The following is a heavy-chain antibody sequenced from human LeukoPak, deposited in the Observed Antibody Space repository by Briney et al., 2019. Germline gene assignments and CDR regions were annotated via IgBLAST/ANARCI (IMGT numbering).Heavy chain of an antibody. CDR1: GGSFSGYY. Sequence: KPSETLSLTCAVYGGSFSGYYWSWIRHPPGKGLEWIGEINHSWSTYYNPSLKSRVTISVDTSKNQFSLKLTSVTAADTAVYYCARAPGTTFDYWGHGNMVTVSS. J-gene: IGHJ4*01. D-gene: IGHD4-17*01. CDR3: ARAPGTTFDY. CDR2: INHSWST. V-gene: IGHV4-34*01.